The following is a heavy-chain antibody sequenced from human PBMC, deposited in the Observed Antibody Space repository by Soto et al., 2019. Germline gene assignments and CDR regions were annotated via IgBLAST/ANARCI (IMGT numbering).Heavy chain of an antibody. CDR3: ARSGNLWELLGWFDP. D-gene: IGHD1-26*01. J-gene: IGHJ5*02. Sequence: KTSETLSLTCAVYGGSFSGYYWSWIRQPPGKGLEWIGEINHSGSTNYNPSLKSRVTISVDTSKNQFSLKLSSVTAADAAVYYCARSGNLWELLGWFDPWGQGTLVTVSS. CDR2: INHSGST. V-gene: IGHV4-34*01. CDR1: GGSFSGYY.